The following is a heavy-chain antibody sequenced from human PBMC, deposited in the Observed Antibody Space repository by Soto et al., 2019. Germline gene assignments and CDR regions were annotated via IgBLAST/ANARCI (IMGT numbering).Heavy chain of an antibody. CDR1: GGSISSYY. J-gene: IGHJ5*02. V-gene: IGHV4-59*01. D-gene: IGHD2-8*01. CDR3: ARGAPLRTFDP. CDR2: MYYSGST. Sequence: QVQLQESGPGLVKPSETLSLTCTVSGGSISSYYWTWIRQPPGKGLEWIGYMYYSGSTNYNPALKSRVTISVDTSKNPFSLKLSSVTAADTAVYYCARGAPLRTFDPWGQGTLVTVSS.